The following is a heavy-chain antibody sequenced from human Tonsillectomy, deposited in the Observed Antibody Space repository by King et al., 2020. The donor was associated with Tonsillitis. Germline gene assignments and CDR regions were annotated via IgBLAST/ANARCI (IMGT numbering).Heavy chain of an antibody. D-gene: IGHD3-9*01. V-gene: IGHV3-30*02. CDR1: GFTFSSYG. J-gene: IGHJ4*02. Sequence: VQLVESGGGVVQPGGSLRLSCAASGFTFSSYGMHWVRQAPGKGLEWVAFIRYDGSNKYYADSVKGRFTISRDNSKNTLYLQMNSLRAEDTAVYYCAKGGYYDILTGPDYWGQGTLVTVSS. CDR3: AKGGYYDILTGPDY. CDR2: IRYDGSNK.